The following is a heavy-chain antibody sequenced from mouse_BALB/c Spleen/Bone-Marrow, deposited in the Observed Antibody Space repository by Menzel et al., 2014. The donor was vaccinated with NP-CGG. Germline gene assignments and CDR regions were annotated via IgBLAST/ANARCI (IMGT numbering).Heavy chain of an antibody. V-gene: IGHV1S81*02. CDR1: GYTFTNSY. CDR3: TRSGVFLFAY. CDR2: INPSNGGT. J-gene: IGHJ3*01. Sequence: QVHLQQSGAELVKPGASVRLSCKASGYTFTNSYMYWVKQSPGQGLEWIGEINPSNGGTNFNEKFKSKATLTESKSPNTKYIQLSSLISEDSAVYYCTRSGVFLFAYWGQGTLVTISA.